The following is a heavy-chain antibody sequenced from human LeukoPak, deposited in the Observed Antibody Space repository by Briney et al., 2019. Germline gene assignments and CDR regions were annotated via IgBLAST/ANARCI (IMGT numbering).Heavy chain of an antibody. D-gene: IGHD5-24*01. CDR1: GFTFSSYA. V-gene: IGHV3-30-3*01. CDR3: ARDWDYKMATIPGY. J-gene: IGHJ4*02. CDR2: ISYYGSNK. Sequence: PGGSLRLSCAASGFTFSSYAMHWVRQAPGKGLEWVAVISYYGSNKYYTDSVKGRFTISRDNSKNTLYLQMNSLRAEDTAVYYCARDWDYKMATIPGYWGQGTLVTVSS.